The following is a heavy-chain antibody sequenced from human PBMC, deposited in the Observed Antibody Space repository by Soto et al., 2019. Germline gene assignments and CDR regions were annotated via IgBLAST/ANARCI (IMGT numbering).Heavy chain of an antibody. CDR1: GGSISSGDYY. J-gene: IGHJ4*02. V-gene: IGHV4-30-4*01. CDR2: IYYSGST. Sequence: PSETLSLTCTVSGGSISSGDYYWSWIRQPPGKGLEWIGYIYYSGSTYYNPSLKSRVTISVDTYKNQCSLKLSSVTAADTAVYHCDRASVVVITFDYWGQGTLVTVSS. CDR3: DRASVVVITFDY. D-gene: IGHD3-22*01.